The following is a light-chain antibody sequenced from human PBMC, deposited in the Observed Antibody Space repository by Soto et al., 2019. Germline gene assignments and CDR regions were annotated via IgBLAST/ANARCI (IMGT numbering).Light chain of an antibody. CDR2: DVS. V-gene: IGLV2-14*01. CDR1: SSDVGGYNY. Sequence: QSVLTQPASVSGSPGQSITISCTGTSSDVGGYNYVSWYQQHPGKAPKLMIYDVSNRPSGVSNRFSGSESGNTASLTISGLQAEDEADYYCSSYTSNSTLPYVFGTGTKVTVL. J-gene: IGLJ1*01. CDR3: SSYTSNSTLPYV.